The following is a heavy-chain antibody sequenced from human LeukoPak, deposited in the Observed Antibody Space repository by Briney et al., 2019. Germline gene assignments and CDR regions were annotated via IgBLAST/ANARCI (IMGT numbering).Heavy chain of an antibody. Sequence: PGGSLRLSCAASGFTFSSYNMNWVRQAPGKGLEWVSSISSGSSYIYYADSVKGRFTISRDNAKNSLYLQMNSLRAEGTAVYYCARGGASMVVTFDWGQGTLVTVSS. V-gene: IGHV3-21*01. CDR2: ISSGSSYI. D-gene: IGHD4/OR15-4a*01. CDR1: GFTFSSYN. CDR3: ARGGASMVVTFD. J-gene: IGHJ4*02.